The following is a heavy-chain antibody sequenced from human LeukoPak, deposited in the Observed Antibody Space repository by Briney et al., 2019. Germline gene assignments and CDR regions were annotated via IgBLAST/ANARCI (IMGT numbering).Heavy chain of an antibody. Sequence: SETLSLTCTVSGGSISSYYWSWIRQPPGKGLEWIGYIYYSGSTNYNPSLKSRVTISVDTSKNQFSLKLSSVTAADTAVYYCARPYYDSSGYHDAFDIWGKGTTVTVSS. CDR3: ARPYYDSSGYHDAFDI. CDR2: IYYSGST. CDR1: GGSISSYY. J-gene: IGHJ3*02. V-gene: IGHV4-59*01. D-gene: IGHD3-22*01.